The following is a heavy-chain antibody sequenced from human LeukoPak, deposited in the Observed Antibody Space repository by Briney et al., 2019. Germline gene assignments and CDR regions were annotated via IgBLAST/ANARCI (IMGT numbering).Heavy chain of an antibody. D-gene: IGHD1-20*01. CDR3: TRGPFLNGNAYNWFDP. CDR1: GGTFSSYA. J-gene: IGHJ5*02. CDR2: IIPIFGTA. Sequence: SVKVSCKASGGTFSSYAISWVRQAPGQGLEWMGGIIPIFGTANYAQKFQGRVTITTDTSTSTAYMELRSLRSDDTAMYYCTRGPFLNGNAYNWFDPWGQGTLVTVSS. V-gene: IGHV1-69*05.